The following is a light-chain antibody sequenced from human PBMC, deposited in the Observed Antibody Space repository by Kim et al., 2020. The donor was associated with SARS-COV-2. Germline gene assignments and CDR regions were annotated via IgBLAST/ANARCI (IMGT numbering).Light chain of an antibody. CDR2: DAS. V-gene: IGKV3-15*01. CDR1: QSLSNN. CDR3: QQYKNWPPWT. J-gene: IGKJ1*01. Sequence: IVVTQSPATLSLSPGEGVTLSCKANQSLSNNLAWYQQKPGQPPRLLIYDASTRATGIPARFGGSGSGTEFTLTISSLQSEDFAIYYCQQYKNWPPWTFGQGTKVDIK.